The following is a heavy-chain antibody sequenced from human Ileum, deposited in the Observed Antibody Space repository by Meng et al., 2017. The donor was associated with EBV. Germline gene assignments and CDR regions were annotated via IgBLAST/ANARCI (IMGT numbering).Heavy chain of an antibody. D-gene: IGHD3-22*01. Sequence: LAAGLLKPPLTLSRPGLVQSGSSSGLYWAWTRLPLRKGLEWFGQLTHSGSTNCNSSLKSRVTILLDTSKNQLSLKMNSVTAADTSVYYCARCYDSSGYYELKHFDHWGQGTLVTVSS. CDR3: ARCYDSSGYYELKHFDH. CDR2: LTHSGST. CDR1: SGSSSGLY. J-gene: IGHJ4*02. V-gene: IGHV4-34*01.